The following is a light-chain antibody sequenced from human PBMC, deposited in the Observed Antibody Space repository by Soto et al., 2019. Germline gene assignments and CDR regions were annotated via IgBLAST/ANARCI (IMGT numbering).Light chain of an antibody. CDR2: DVS. CDR1: SSDVGGYNY. CDR3: SSYTTSSTLEGV. J-gene: IGLJ1*01. Sequence: QSALTQPASVSGSPGQSITISCAGTSSDVGGYNYVSWYQQHPGKAPKLIIYDVSNRPSGVSNRFSGSKSGNTASLTISGLQAEDEADYYCSSYTTSSTLEGVFGTGTKLTVL. V-gene: IGLV2-14*03.